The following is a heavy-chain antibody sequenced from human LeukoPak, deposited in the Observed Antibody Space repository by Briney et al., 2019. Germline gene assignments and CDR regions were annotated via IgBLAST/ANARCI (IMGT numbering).Heavy chain of an antibody. D-gene: IGHD6-13*01. CDR3: ARKHLESSSWYLPFDY. V-gene: IGHV3-43*02. CDR2: ISGDGGST. Sequence: GGSLRLSCAASGFTFDDYAMHWVRQAPGKGLEWVSLISGDGGSTYYADSVKGRFTISRDNSKNSLYLQMNSLRTEHTALYYCARKHLESSSWYLPFDYWGQGTLVTVSS. J-gene: IGHJ4*02. CDR1: GFTFDDYA.